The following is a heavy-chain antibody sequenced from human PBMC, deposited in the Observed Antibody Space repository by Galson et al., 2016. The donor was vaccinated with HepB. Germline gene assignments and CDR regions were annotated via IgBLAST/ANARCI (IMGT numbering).Heavy chain of an antibody. Sequence: SLRLSCAASGFTFNAHWMNWVRQAPGKGLAWVANIRGDGIVSYYAESVRGRFTISRDNAKNSLYLQMSGLRVDETAVYYGSREMTGSYFDWGQGTLVTVSS. J-gene: IGHJ4*02. D-gene: IGHD3-10*01. CDR3: SREMTGSYFD. CDR2: IRGDGIVS. V-gene: IGHV3-7*01. CDR1: GFTFNAHW.